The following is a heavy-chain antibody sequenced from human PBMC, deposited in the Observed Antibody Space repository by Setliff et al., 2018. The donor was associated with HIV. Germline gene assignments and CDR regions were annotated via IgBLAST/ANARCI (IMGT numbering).Heavy chain of an antibody. J-gene: IGHJ4*02. Sequence: TLSLTCAVSGYSITSVYYWGWIRQPPGKGLEWIGSIYHNGSTYYNPSLKSRVSILVDNAGEGLEWVGRSKNKFNSFTTEYAASVKGRFTISRDDSKNSLYLQTNSLKTEDTAVYYCARNQGTSFGHGFDYWGQGLLVTVSS. CDR3: AASVKGRFTISRDDSKNSLYLQTNSLKTEDTAVYYCARNQGTSFGHGFDY. V-gene: IGHV4-38-2*01. CDR1: GYSITSVYY. D-gene: IGHD3-3*01. CDR2: IYHNGST.